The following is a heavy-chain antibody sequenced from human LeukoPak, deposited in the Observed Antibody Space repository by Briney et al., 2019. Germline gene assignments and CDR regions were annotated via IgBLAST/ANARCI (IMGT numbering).Heavy chain of an antibody. CDR1: GFTFSDYY. CDR2: ISSSGSTI. J-gene: IGHJ6*02. Sequence: GGSLRLSCAASGFTFSDYYMSWIRQAPGKGLEWVSYISSSGSTIYYADSVKGRFTISRDNAKNSLYLRMNSLRAEDTAVYYCARDRPLTYRRYSGYDRLDYYYYGMDVWGQGTTVTVSS. V-gene: IGHV3-11*01. D-gene: IGHD5-12*01. CDR3: ARDRPLTYRRYSGYDRLDYYYYGMDV.